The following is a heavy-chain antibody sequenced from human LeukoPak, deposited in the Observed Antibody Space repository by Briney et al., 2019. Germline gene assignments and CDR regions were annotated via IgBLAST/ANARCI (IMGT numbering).Heavy chain of an antibody. D-gene: IGHD3-10*01. CDR3: AKVPYSDYGSGRPPFMDV. V-gene: IGHV3-23*01. CDR2: LSNTGIAQ. J-gene: IGHJ6*02. Sequence: GGPLRLFCALSWLTHHSYAMSWLRQAPRKGRAGVSTLSNTGIAQYYAVSVKVRFTISRDNYENILFLQMNYLRAEDRATYYCAKVPYSDYGSGRPPFMDVWGQGTRVAVSS. CDR1: WLTHHSYA.